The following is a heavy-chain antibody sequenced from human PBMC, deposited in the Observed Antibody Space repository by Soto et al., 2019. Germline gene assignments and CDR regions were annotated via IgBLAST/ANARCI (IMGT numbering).Heavy chain of an antibody. D-gene: IGHD2-15*01. Sequence: QVQLQQWGAGLLKPSETLSLTCAVSGGSFSDFYWTWIRQLPGKGLEWIGEINHIGYTDYNPSLERRVAIPVDTSKNQFSLNPRSVTAADTAVYYCGPRGAVAPRGYWGQGTLVTVSS. CDR1: GGSFSDFY. V-gene: IGHV4-34*02. J-gene: IGHJ4*02. CDR2: INHIGYT. CDR3: GPRGAVAPRGY.